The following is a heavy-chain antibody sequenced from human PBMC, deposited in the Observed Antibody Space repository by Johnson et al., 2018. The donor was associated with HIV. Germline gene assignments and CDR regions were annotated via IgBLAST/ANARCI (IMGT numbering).Heavy chain of an antibody. CDR1: GFTFSSYG. CDR3: AKDLFTEREDDAFDI. J-gene: IGHJ3*02. Sequence: QMLLVESGGGLVKPGGSLRLSCTASGFTFSSYGIHWVRQAPGKGLEWVALIWYDGSNKYYADSVKGRFTISRDNSKNTLYLQMNSLRAEDTAVYYCAKDLFTEREDDAFDIWGQGTMVTVSS. D-gene: IGHD1-26*01. V-gene: IGHV3-33*06. CDR2: IWYDGSNK.